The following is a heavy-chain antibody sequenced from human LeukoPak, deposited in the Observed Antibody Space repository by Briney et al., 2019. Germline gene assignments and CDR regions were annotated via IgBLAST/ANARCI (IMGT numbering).Heavy chain of an antibody. V-gene: IGHV4-31*03. CDR3: ARNREFGEYYFDF. D-gene: IGHD4-17*01. Sequence: SQTLSLTCTVSGGSIHSGGFYWSWIRQHPGKGLEWIAYIYYTGTTYYNPSLKSRVSLSIDTSKNQFSLRPTSVTAADTAVYYCARNREFGEYYFDFWGRGTLVTVSS. CDR1: GGSIHSGGFY. J-gene: IGHJ4*02. CDR2: IYYTGTT.